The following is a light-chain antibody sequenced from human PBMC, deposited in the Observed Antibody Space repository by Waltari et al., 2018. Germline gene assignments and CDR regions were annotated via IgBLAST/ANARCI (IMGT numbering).Light chain of an antibody. CDR1: QSISSY. CDR2: AAS. V-gene: IGKV1-39*01. CDR3: QQSYSTLFT. J-gene: IGKJ3*01. Sequence: DIQMIQSPSSLSASVGDRVTITCRASQSISSYLNWYQQKPGKAPNLLIYAASSLQSGVPSRFSGSGSGTDFTLTISSLQPEDFATYYCQQSYSTLFTFGPGTKVDIK.